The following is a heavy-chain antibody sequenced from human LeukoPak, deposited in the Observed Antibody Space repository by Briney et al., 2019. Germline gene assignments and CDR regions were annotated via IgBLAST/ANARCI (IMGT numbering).Heavy chain of an antibody. D-gene: IGHD3-10*01. V-gene: IGHV5-10-1*01. J-gene: IGHJ4*02. CDR2: IDPSDSYT. CDR3: ARHQNYGSGSPFDY. Sequence: PGESLKISCKGSGYSFTSYWISWVRQMPGKGLEWMGTIDPSDSYTNYSPSFQGHVTISDDKSITTAYLQWSSLKASDTAIYYCARHQNYGSGSPFDYWGQGTLVTVSS. CDR1: GYSFTSYW.